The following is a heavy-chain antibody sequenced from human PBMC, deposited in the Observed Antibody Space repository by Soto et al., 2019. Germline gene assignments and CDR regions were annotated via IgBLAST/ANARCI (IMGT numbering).Heavy chain of an antibody. Sequence: SLRLSCEASGFIFDDYDMHWVRQPPGKGLQWVSGISWNSGDKDYGDSVKGRFTISRDNAKNSLDLQMSSLRVEDTATYYCVKKSCSHTRCYTGWFFDLWGRGTLVTVSS. D-gene: IGHD2-15*01. CDR2: ISWNSGDK. J-gene: IGHJ2*01. V-gene: IGHV3-9*01. CDR1: GFIFDDYD. CDR3: VKKSCSHTRCYTGWFFDL.